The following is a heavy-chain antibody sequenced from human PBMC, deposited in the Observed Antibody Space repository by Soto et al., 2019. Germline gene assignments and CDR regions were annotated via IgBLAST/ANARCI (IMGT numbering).Heavy chain of an antibody. J-gene: IGHJ5*02. V-gene: IGHV1-18*01. D-gene: IGHD5-18*01. Sequence: RASVKVSCKASGYTFTSYGISWVRQAPGQGLEWMGWISAYNGNTNYAQKLQGRVTMTTDTSTSTAYMELRSLRPDDTAVYYCARERTAMVTFWFDPWGQGTLVTVSS. CDR2: ISAYNGNT. CDR3: ARERTAMVTFWFDP. CDR1: GYTFTSYG.